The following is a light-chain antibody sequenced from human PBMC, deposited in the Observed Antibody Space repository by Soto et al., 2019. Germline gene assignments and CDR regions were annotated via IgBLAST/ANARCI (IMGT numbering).Light chain of an antibody. Sequence: QSALTQPASVSGSPGQSITISCTGTSSDVGGYNYISWYQQHPGKAPKFMIYDVRNRPSGVSNRFSCSRSGNTASLTISGIQAEDEADYYCSSYTSSRTVIFGGGTKLTVL. CDR1: SSDVGGYNY. V-gene: IGLV2-14*03. J-gene: IGLJ2*01. CDR2: DVR. CDR3: SSYTSSRTVI.